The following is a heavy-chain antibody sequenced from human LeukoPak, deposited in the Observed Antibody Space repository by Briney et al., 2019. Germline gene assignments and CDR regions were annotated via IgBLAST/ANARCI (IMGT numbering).Heavy chain of an antibody. CDR3: ARDQQYSGYDLAFY. CDR1: GGSFSGYY. J-gene: IGHJ4*02. CDR2: ISGSGGGT. Sequence: ETLSLTCAVYGGSFSGYYWSWIRQPPGKGLEWVSGISGSGGGTYYADSVKGRFTISRDNSKNTLYLQMNSLRAEDTAVYYCARDQQYSGYDLAFYWGQGTLVTVSS. D-gene: IGHD5-12*01. V-gene: IGHV3-23*01.